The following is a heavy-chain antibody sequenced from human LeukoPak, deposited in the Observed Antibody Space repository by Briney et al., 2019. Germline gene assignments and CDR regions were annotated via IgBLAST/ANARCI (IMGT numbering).Heavy chain of an antibody. D-gene: IGHD3-10*01. CDR3: ARGQYYGSETYWHTKWFDP. V-gene: IGHV1-69*05. Sequence: ASVKVSCKASGGTFSNYVISWVRQAPGQGLDWMGGIIPMFGSATYSEKFQGRVTITTDESTSTGYMEMSRLTSEDTAVYYCARGQYYGSETYWHTKWFDPWGQGTPVTVSS. J-gene: IGHJ5*02. CDR1: GGTFSNYV. CDR2: IIPMFGSA.